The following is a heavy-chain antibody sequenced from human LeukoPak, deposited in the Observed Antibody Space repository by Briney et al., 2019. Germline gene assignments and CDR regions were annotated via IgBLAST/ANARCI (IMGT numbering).Heavy chain of an antibody. Sequence: ASVKVSCKPSGYTFTGYYIHWVRQAPGQGLEWMGWINPNSGATNYAQKFQGRVAMTRDTSISTAYMEPSGLTYDDAAVYHCARGITISGSGMFDYWGQGTLVTVSS. CDR3: ARGITISGSGMFDY. J-gene: IGHJ4*02. CDR2: INPNSGAT. CDR1: GYTFTGYY. V-gene: IGHV1-2*02. D-gene: IGHD3-9*01.